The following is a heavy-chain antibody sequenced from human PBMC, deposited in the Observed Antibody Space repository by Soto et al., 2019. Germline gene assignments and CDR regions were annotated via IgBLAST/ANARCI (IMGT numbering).Heavy chain of an antibody. V-gene: IGHV4-59*01. CDR2: IYYSGNI. D-gene: IGHD2-15*01. J-gene: IGHJ4*02. CDR1: GDSMNGYH. Sequence: SETLSLTCTVSGDSMNGYHWTWIREPPGKGLEWIAYIYYSGNINYNPSLKSRVTMLLDTPRNQFSLKLTSVSAADTSVYFCARLYCSGGSCERRGYFDYWGQGAMVTV. CDR3: ARLYCSGGSCERRGYFDY.